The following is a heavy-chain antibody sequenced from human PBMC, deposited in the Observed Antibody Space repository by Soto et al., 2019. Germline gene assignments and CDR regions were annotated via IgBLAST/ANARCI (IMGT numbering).Heavy chain of an antibody. CDR2: ISYDGSNK. CDR3: ARVNSGSYRGDDY. Sequence: QVQLVESGGGVVQPGRSLRLSCAASGFTFSSYAMHWVRQAPGKGLEWVAVISYDGSNKYYADSVKGRFTISRDNSKNTLYLQMNSLRAEDTAVYYCARVNSGSYRGDDYWGQGTLVTVCS. J-gene: IGHJ4*02. V-gene: IGHV3-30-3*01. CDR1: GFTFSSYA. D-gene: IGHD1-26*01.